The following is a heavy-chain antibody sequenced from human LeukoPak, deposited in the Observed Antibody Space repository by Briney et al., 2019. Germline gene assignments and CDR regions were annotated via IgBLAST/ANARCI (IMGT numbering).Heavy chain of an antibody. J-gene: IGHJ3*02. D-gene: IGHD2-21*02. Sequence: SETLSLTCTVSGGSISSGDYYWSWIRQPRGKGLEWIGYIYYSGSTYYNPSLKSRVTISVDTSKNQFSLKLSSVTAAATAVYYCARGDALDAFVIWGQGTMVTVSA. CDR1: GGSISSGDYY. CDR2: IYYSGST. CDR3: ARGDALDAFVI. V-gene: IGHV4-30-4*08.